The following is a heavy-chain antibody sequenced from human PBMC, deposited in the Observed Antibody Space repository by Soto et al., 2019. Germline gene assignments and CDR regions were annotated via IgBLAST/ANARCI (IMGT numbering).Heavy chain of an antibody. CDR3: ARPFGRTRLVRGWPNWFDP. CDR1: GGSISSSSYY. D-gene: IGHD3-10*01. Sequence: PSETLSLTCTVSGGSISSSSYYWGWIRQPPGKGLEWIGSIYYSGSTYYNPSLKSRVTISVDTSKNQFSLKLSSVTAADTAVYYCARPFGRTRLVRGWPNWFDPWGQGTLVTVSS. J-gene: IGHJ5*02. CDR2: IYYSGST. V-gene: IGHV4-39*01.